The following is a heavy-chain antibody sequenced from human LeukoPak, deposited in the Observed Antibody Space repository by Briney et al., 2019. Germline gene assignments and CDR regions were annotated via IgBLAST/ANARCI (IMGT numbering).Heavy chain of an antibody. CDR1: GGSFSGYY. Sequence: SGTLSLTCAVYGGSFSGYYWSWIRQPPGKGLEWIGEINHSGSTNYNPSLKSRVTISVDTSKNQFSLKLSSVTAADTAVYYCARERRPFSRIVVVIRTKGAFDIWGQGTMVTVSS. CDR2: INHSGST. V-gene: IGHV4-34*01. CDR3: ARERRPFSRIVVVIRTKGAFDI. D-gene: IGHD3-22*01. J-gene: IGHJ3*02.